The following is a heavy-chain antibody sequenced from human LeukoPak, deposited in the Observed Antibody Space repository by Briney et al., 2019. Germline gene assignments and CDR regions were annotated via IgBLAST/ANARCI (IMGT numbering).Heavy chain of an antibody. V-gene: IGHV4-59*01. CDR3: ATGYSSTWYYFDY. D-gene: IGHD6-13*01. CDR1: GDSISSYY. J-gene: IGHJ4*02. Sequence: SETLSLTCTVSGDSISSYYWSWIRQPPGKGLEWIGYIYHSGSTNYNPSLKSRVTISADTSKDQFSLKLASVTAADTAVYYCATGYSSTWYYFDYWGQGTLATVSS. CDR2: IYHSGST.